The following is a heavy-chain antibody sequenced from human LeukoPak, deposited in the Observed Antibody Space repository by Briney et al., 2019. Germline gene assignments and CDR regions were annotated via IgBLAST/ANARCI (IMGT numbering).Heavy chain of an antibody. CDR1: GFSVSTKY. V-gene: IGHV3-53*01. CDR3: AKYLTARGPPYALDV. CDR2: INVGGDT. Sequence: GGSLRLSCAASGFSVSTKYMSWGRQAPGKGLEWVSIINVGGDTYYADSVKGRFTISRDNSKNTLYLQMNSLRAEDTAVYYCAKYLTARGPPYALDVWGQGTTVTVSS. D-gene: IGHD1-14*01. J-gene: IGHJ6*02.